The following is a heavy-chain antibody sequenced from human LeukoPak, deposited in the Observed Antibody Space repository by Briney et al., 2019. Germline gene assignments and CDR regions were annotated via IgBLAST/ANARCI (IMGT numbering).Heavy chain of an antibody. CDR1: GGSISSYY. CDR3: ARVLDYYDSSGSKVIYMDV. CDR2: IYTSGST. V-gene: IGHV4-4*07. J-gene: IGHJ6*03. Sequence: SETLSLTCTVSGGSISSYYWSWIRQPAGKGLEWIGRIYTSGSTNYNPSLKSRFTMSVDTSKNQFSLKLSSVTAADTAVYYCARVLDYYDSSGSKVIYMDVWGKGTTVTVSS. D-gene: IGHD3-22*01.